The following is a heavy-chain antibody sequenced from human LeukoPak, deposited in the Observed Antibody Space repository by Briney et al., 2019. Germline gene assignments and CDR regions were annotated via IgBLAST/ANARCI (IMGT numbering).Heavy chain of an antibody. CDR2: IYSGGST. CDR1: GFTVSSNY. Sequence: GGSLRLSCAASGFTVSSNYMSWVREAPGPRLERVSVIYSGGSTYYADSVKGRFTISRDNSKNTLYLQMNSLRAEDTAVYYCARVMPGSVYNYGMDVWGQGTTVSVSS. J-gene: IGHJ6*02. V-gene: IGHV3-66*01. D-gene: IGHD6-19*01. CDR3: ARVMPGSVYNYGMDV.